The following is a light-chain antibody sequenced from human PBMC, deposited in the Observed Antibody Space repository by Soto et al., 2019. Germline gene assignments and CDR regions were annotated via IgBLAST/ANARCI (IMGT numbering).Light chain of an antibody. Sequence: QSVLTQPASVSGSPGQSITISCTGTGSDVGGYNYVSWYQQYPGKAPRLMIYEVSNRPSGVSNRFSGSKSGNTASLTISGLQAEDEADYYCSSYTISNSWVFGGGTKLTVL. CDR1: GSDVGGYNY. V-gene: IGLV2-14*01. CDR2: EVS. J-gene: IGLJ3*02. CDR3: SSYTISNSWV.